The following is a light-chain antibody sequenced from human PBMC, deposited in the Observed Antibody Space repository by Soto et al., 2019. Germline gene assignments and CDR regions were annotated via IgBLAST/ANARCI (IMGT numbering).Light chain of an antibody. Sequence: ETVLTQSPATLSLSPGESATLSCRASQSVSTYLAWYQQKPGQAPRLLIYDASNRATGIPARFSGSGSGTDFTLTISSLEPEDFAVYYCQQRSNWPQLTFGGGTKVDIK. V-gene: IGKV3-11*01. CDR3: QQRSNWPQLT. J-gene: IGKJ4*01. CDR2: DAS. CDR1: QSVSTY.